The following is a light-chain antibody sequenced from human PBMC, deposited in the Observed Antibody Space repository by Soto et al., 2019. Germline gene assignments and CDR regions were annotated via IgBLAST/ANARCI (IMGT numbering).Light chain of an antibody. V-gene: IGLV1-44*01. CDR3: AAWDDSLHGLV. CDR2: SNN. J-gene: IGLJ2*01. CDR1: TSNIGSYT. Sequence: QSVLTQPPSASGTPGQRVTISCSGSTSNIGSYTVNWYQHLPGTAPKLLIYSNNRPSGVPDRFSGSKSGTSASLAISGLQSEDEADYYCAAWDDSLHGLVFGGGTKLTVL.